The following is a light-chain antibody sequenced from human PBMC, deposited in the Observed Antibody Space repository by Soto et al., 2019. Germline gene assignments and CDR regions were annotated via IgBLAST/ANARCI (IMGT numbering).Light chain of an antibody. CDR1: QSVSSNY. CDR3: QQYGSSYPWT. Sequence: EILMTQSPATLSFSPGERSTLSCSASQSVSSNYLAWYQQKPGQAPRLLIYGASSRATGIPDRFSGSGSGTDFTLTIRRLEPEDFAVYYCQQYGSSYPWTFGQGTKVDIK. J-gene: IGKJ1*01. V-gene: IGKV3-20*01. CDR2: GAS.